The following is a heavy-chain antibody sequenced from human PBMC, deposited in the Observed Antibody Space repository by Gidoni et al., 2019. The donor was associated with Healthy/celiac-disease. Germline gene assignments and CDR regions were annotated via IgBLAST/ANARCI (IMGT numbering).Heavy chain of an antibody. V-gene: IGHV2-5*01. Sequence: QITLKESGPTLVKPLQTLTFTFHFFGSSLSTSGVGVCRIRQPPGKALEWLALIYWNDDKRYSPSLRNRLSITKGTTKNQVDVTMTNMDQVNTATYYYAHSQLGYCSSTSYLRHPWFDPWGQGTLVTVSS. CDR2: IYWNDDK. CDR1: GSSLSTSGVG. CDR3: AHSQLGYCSSTSYLRHPWFDP. J-gene: IGHJ5*02. D-gene: IGHD2-2*01.